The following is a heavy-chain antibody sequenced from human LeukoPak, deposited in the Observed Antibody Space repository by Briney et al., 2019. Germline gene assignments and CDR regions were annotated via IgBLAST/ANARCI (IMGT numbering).Heavy chain of an antibody. CDR2: INHSGST. J-gene: IGHJ4*02. CDR3: ASGMVATTFDY. Sequence: GSLRLSCAASGFTFSSYSMNWVRQAPGKGLEWIGEINHSGSTNYNPSLKSRVTISVDTSKNQFSLKLSSVTAADTAVYYCASGMVATTFDYWGQGTLVTVSS. V-gene: IGHV4-34*01. CDR1: GFTFSSYS. D-gene: IGHD5-12*01.